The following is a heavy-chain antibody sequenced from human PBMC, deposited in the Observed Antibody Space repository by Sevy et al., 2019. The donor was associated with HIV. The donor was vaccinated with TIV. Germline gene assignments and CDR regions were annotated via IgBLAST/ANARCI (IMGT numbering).Heavy chain of an antibody. CDR2: ISDTGTIT. CDR1: GFTFRTFA. Sequence: GGSLRLSCAASGFTFRTFAMSWVRQAPGKGLQWVSSISDTGTITYYLVSVEGRFTISRDNSKKTLYLQMNSLRAEDTALYYCAKYAGDFPHFDYWGQGTLVTVSS. CDR3: AKYAGDFPHFDY. V-gene: IGHV3-23*01. D-gene: IGHD7-27*01. J-gene: IGHJ4*02.